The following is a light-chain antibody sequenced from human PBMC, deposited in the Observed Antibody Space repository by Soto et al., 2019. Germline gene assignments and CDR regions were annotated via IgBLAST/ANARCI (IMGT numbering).Light chain of an antibody. J-gene: IGLJ2*01. Sequence: SYELTQTPSVLVSPGQTATITCSGDELPKQFVFWYQQKPDQAPVLVIQKDTERPSGIPERFSGSTSGALVTLTISGVQAEDEADYYCQSADNSGVVFGGGTKLTVL. V-gene: IGLV3-25*02. CDR3: QSADNSGVV. CDR1: ELPKQF. CDR2: KDT.